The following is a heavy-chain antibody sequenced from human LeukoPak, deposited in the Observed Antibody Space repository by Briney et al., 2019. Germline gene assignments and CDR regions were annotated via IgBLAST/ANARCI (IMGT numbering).Heavy chain of an antibody. CDR1: GFTFSSYV. Sequence: PGESLRLSCAASGFTFSSYVMSWVRQAPGKGLEWVSGISDSGGSTYYADSVKGRFTISGDNSKNTLYLQMNSLRAEDTAVYYCAKLPGRAADYWGQGTLVTVSS. CDR3: AKLPGRAADY. CDR2: ISDSGGST. J-gene: IGHJ4*02. V-gene: IGHV3-23*01.